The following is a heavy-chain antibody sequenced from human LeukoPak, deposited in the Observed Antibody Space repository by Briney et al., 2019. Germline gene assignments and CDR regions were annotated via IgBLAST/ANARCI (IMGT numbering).Heavy chain of an antibody. CDR3: ATQVATAAADTRGYFDY. J-gene: IGHJ4*02. Sequence: SETLSLTCIVYGGSISSSSDYWGWIRQAPEKGLEWVASILYGGATHYNPSLKSRATISVDTSTNHYSLNLSSVTAAPADVDFCATQVATAAADTRGYFDYWGQGTVVTVSS. CDR2: ILYGGAT. D-gene: IGHD6-25*01. CDR1: GGSISSSSDY. V-gene: IGHV4-39*01.